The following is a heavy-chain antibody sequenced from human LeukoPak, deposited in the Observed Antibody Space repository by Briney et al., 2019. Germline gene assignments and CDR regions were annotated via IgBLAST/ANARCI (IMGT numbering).Heavy chain of an antibody. D-gene: IGHD3-10*01. J-gene: IGHJ4*02. V-gene: IGHV4-4*07. Sequence: SETLSLTCTVSGGSISSYYWSWIRQPAGKGLEWIGRIYTSGSTNYNPSLKSRVTMSVDTSKNQFSLKLTSVTAADTALYYCARIRNTVIRGNIYDFWGQGTLVTVSS. CDR2: IYTSGST. CDR1: GGSISSYY. CDR3: ARIRNTVIRGNIYDF.